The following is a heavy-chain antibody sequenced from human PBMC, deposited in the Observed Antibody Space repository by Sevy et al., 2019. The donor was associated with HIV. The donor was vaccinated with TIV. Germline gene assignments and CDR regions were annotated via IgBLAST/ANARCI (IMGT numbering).Heavy chain of an antibody. D-gene: IGHD3-22*01. V-gene: IGHV1-2*02. CDR3: ARGASEGIVVVITLNFDY. Sequence: ASVKVSCKASGYTFTGYYMHWVRQAPGQGLEWMGWINPNSGGTNYAQKFQGRVTMTRDTSISTAYMELSRLRSDDTAVYYCARGASEGIVVVITLNFDYWGQGTLVTVSS. CDR1: GYTFTGYY. J-gene: IGHJ4*02. CDR2: INPNSGGT.